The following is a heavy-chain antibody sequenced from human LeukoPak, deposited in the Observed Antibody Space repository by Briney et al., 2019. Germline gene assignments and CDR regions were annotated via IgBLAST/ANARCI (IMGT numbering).Heavy chain of an antibody. CDR2: IYHSGST. D-gene: IGHD6-13*01. CDR3: ARGGSSNWTPFDY. V-gene: IGHV4-39*07. CDR1: GGSIRSSSYY. Sequence: SETLSLTCTVSGGSIRSSSYYWGWIRQPPGKGLEWIGSIYHSGSTNYNPSLKSRVTISVGKSRKHFSLKLNSVTAADTAVYYCARGGSSNWTPFDYWGQGTLVTFSS. J-gene: IGHJ4*02.